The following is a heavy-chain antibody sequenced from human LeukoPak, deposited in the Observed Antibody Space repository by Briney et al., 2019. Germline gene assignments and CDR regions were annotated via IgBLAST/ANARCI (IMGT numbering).Heavy chain of an antibody. CDR2: INDDGRST. CDR3: ARVRWGGLYYFDY. D-gene: IGHD3-16*01. J-gene: IGHJ4*02. V-gene: IGHV3-74*01. CDR1: GVTFSSYW. Sequence: GGSLRLSCAASGVTFSSYWMHWVREAPGKGLVGVSRINDDGRSTSYADSVKGRFTISRDNAKNTLYRQMNTVRAEDTAVYYCARVRWGGLYYFDYWGQGTLVTVSS.